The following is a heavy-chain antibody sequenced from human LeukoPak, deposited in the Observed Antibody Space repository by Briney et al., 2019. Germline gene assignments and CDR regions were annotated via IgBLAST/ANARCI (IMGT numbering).Heavy chain of an antibody. CDR2: ISGSGGST. CDR1: GLTFSSYA. J-gene: IGHJ4*02. V-gene: IGHV3-23*01. Sequence: GGSLRLSCAASGLTFSSYAMSWVRQAPGKGLEWVSVISGSGGSTDYADSVKGRFTISRDNSKNTLYLQMNSLRAEDTAVYYCAKRQLVPEGLFDYWGQGTLVTVSS. D-gene: IGHD6-13*01. CDR3: AKRQLVPEGLFDY.